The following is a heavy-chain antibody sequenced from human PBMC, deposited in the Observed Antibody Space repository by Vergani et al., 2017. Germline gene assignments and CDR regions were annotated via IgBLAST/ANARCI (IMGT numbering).Heavy chain of an antibody. CDR3: ARRGARFGELFGY. Sequence: QVQLVQSGAEVKKPGASVKVSCKASGYTFTNSYMHWVRQAPGQGLEWMGIINPSGGSTSYAQKFQGRVTMTRDTSTSTVYMELSSLRSEDTAMYYCARRGARFGELFGYWGQGTLVTVSS. CDR2: INPSGGST. V-gene: IGHV1-46*01. J-gene: IGHJ4*02. CDR1: GYTFTNSY. D-gene: IGHD3-16*01.